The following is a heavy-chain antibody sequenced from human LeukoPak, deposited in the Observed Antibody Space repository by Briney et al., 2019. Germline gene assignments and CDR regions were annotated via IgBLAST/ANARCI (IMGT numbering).Heavy chain of an antibody. Sequence: ASVKVSSKASGYTFTGYYMHWVRQAPGQGLEWMGWINPNSGGTKYAQKFQGRVTMTRDTSISTAYMELSGLRSADTAVYYCARDRLSPPGKYTYGYGALDYWGQGTLVTVSS. CDR1: GYTFTGYY. CDR3: ARDRLSPPGKYTYGYGALDY. D-gene: IGHD5-18*01. V-gene: IGHV1-2*02. CDR2: INPNSGGT. J-gene: IGHJ4*02.